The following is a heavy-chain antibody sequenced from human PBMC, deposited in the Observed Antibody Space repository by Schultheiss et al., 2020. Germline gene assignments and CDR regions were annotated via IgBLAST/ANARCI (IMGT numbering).Heavy chain of an antibody. CDR3: ARALLLTAIPWYFDL. D-gene: IGHD2-21*02. CDR2: IYYSGST. V-gene: IGHV4-38-2*02. Sequence: SETLSLTCTVSGYSISSGYYWGWIRQPPGKGLEWIGYIYYSGSTNYNPSLKSRVTISVDTSKNQFPLKLSSVTAADTAVYYCARALLLTAIPWYFDLWGRGTLVTVSS. CDR1: GYSISSGYY. J-gene: IGHJ2*01.